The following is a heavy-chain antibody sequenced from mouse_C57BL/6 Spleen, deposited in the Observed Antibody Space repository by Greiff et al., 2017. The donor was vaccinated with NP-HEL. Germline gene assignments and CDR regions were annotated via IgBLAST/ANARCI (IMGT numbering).Heavy chain of an antibody. CDR2: IWSDGST. CDR3: ARHSLGYEWAMDY. D-gene: IGHD2-2*01. J-gene: IGHJ4*01. Sequence: QVQLKQSGPGLVAPSQRLSITCTVSGFSLTSYGVHWVRQPPGKGLEWLVVIWSDGSTTYNSALKSRLSISKDNSKSQVFLKMNSLQTDDTAMYYGARHSLGYEWAMDYWGQGTSVTVSS. V-gene: IGHV2-6-1*01. CDR1: GFSLTSYG.